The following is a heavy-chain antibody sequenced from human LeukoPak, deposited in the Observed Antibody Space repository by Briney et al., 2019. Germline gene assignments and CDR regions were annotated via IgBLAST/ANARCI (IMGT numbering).Heavy chain of an antibody. V-gene: IGHV4-31*03. D-gene: IGHD3-9*01. J-gene: IGHJ3*02. CDR1: GGSISSGGYY. Sequence: SETLSLTCTVSGGSISSGGYYWSWIRQHPGKGLEWIGYIYYSGSTYYNPSLKSRVTISVDTSKNQFSLKLSSVTAADTAVYYCARDHLRNTYYDILTGSGAFDIWGQGTMVTVSS. CDR3: ARDHLRNTYYDILTGSGAFDI. CDR2: IYYSGST.